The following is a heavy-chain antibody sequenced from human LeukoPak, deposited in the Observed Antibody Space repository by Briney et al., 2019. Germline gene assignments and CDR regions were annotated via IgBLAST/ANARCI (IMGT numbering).Heavy chain of an antibody. CDR2: ISYDGSNK. Sequence: GGSLRLSCAASGFTFSSYAMHWVRQAPGKGLEWVAVISYDGSNKYYADSVKGRFTISRDNSKNTLYLQMNSLRAEDTAVYYCARGYDILTGSVDYWGQGTLVTVSS. CDR3: ARGYDILTGSVDY. V-gene: IGHV3-30*04. J-gene: IGHJ4*02. CDR1: GFTFSSYA. D-gene: IGHD3-9*01.